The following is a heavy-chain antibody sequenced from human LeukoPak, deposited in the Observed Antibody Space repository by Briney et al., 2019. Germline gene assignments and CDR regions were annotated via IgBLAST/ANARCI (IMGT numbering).Heavy chain of an antibody. Sequence: GGSLRLSCAASGFTVSSNYMSWVRQALGKGLEWVSVIYSGGSTYYADSVKGRFTISRDNSKNTLYLQMNSLRAEDTAVYYCAKDSYGVIYYYGMDVWGQGTTVTVSS. CDR2: IYSGGST. V-gene: IGHV3-66*01. CDR3: AKDSYGVIYYYGMDV. J-gene: IGHJ6*02. CDR1: GFTVSSNY. D-gene: IGHD4-17*01.